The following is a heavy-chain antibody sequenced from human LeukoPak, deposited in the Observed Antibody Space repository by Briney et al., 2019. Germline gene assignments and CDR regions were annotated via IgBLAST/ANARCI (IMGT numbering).Heavy chain of an antibody. CDR2: INPSGGST. V-gene: IGHV1-46*01. D-gene: IGHD6-13*01. J-gene: IGHJ4*02. CDR1: GYTFSGHY. Sequence: GASVKVSCKASGYTFSGHYMHWVRQAPGQGLEWMGIINPSGGSTSYAQKFQGRVTMTRDRSTSTVYMELSSLRFEGTAVYYCARLGAAAVDYWGQGTLVTVSS. CDR3: ARLGAAAVDY.